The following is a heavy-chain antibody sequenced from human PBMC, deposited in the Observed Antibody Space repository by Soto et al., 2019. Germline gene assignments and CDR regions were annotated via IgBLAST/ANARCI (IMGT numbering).Heavy chain of an antibody. V-gene: IGHV4-59*01. Sequence: PSETLSLTCTVSGGSISSYYWSWIRQPTGKGLEWIGYIYYSGSTNYNPSLKSRVTISVDTSKNQFSLKLSSVTAADTAVYYCARTSPYYGSGSYYNERDYYYYGMDVWGQGTTVTVSS. D-gene: IGHD3-10*01. CDR3: ARTSPYYGSGSYYNERDYYYYGMDV. J-gene: IGHJ6*02. CDR1: GGSISSYY. CDR2: IYYSGST.